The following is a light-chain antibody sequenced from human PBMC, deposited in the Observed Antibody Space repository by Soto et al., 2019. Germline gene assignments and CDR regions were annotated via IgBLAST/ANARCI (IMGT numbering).Light chain of an antibody. J-gene: IGKJ2*01. CDR3: LQSDSFPHT. V-gene: IGKV1-12*01. CDR1: QGIRTW. Sequence: DIQMTQSPSSVSASVGDRITITCRASQGIRTWLAWYQQKPGSAPKLLIYAASSLQSGVPSTFSGSGSGTYFTLTITSLQPEDFATYYCLQSDSFPHTFGQGTKLQIK. CDR2: AAS.